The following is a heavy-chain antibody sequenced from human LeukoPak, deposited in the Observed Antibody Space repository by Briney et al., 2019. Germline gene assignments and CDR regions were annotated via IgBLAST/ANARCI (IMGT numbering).Heavy chain of an antibody. CDR3: TRGASVVPAAPRTNWFDI. CDR1: GGTFSSYA. J-gene: IGHJ5*02. CDR2: IIPIFGTA. V-gene: IGHV1-69*05. Sequence: SVKVSCKASGGTFSSYAISWVRQAPGQGLEWIGGIIPIFGTANYAQKFQGRVTITTDESTSTAYMELSSLRSEDTTVYHCTRGASVVPAAPRTNWFDIWGQGTLVTVSS. D-gene: IGHD2-2*01.